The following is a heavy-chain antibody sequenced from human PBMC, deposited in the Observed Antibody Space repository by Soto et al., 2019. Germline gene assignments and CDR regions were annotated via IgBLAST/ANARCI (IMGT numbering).Heavy chain of an antibody. Sequence: QVQLVESGGGLVKPGGSLRLSCAASGFTFSDYYMSWIRQAPGKGLEWVSYISSSGSTIYYADSVKGRFTISRDNAKNSLYLQMNSLRAEDTAVYYCASPIVSGHKDKYYFDYWGQGTLVTVSS. CDR3: ASPIVSGHKDKYYFDY. V-gene: IGHV3-11*01. CDR1: GFTFSDYY. D-gene: IGHD3-3*01. CDR2: ISSSGSTI. J-gene: IGHJ4*02.